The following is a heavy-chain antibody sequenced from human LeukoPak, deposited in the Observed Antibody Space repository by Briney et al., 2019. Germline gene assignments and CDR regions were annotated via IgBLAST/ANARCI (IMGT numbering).Heavy chain of an antibody. CDR3: AKDIVVVPAAPRNDYYYYGMDV. J-gene: IGHJ6*02. CDR1: GFSVSSNY. V-gene: IGHV3-23*01. Sequence: GGSLRLSCAASGFSVSSNYMSWVRQAPGKGLEWVSVISGSGGSTYYADSVKGRFTISRDNSKNTLYLQMNSLRAEDTAVYYCAKDIVVVPAAPRNDYYYYGMDVWGQGTTVTVSS. D-gene: IGHD2-2*01. CDR2: ISGSGGST.